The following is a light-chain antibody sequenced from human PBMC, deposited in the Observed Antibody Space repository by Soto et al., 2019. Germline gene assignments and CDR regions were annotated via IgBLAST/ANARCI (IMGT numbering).Light chain of an antibody. J-gene: IGLJ2*01. CDR1: SSKIVAGYD. V-gene: IGLV1-40*01. CDR3: QSYDSSLSGSVV. Sequence: QLVLTQPPSVSGAPGQRVTISCTGSSSKIVAGYDVHWYQQLPGTAPKLLIYGNSNRPSGVPDRFSGSKSGTSASLAITGLQAEDEADYYCQSYDSSLSGSVVFGGGTKLTVL. CDR2: GNS.